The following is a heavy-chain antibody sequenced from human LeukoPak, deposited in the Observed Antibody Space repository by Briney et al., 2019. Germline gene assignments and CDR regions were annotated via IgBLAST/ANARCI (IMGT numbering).Heavy chain of an antibody. V-gene: IGHV3-48*02. Sequence: PGGSLSLSCAASGFTFSTYNMKWVRQAPGQGLEWVLYINTTTGSISYDDSVKGRFSASRDNAKNSLYLQMNSLRDEDTAVYYCARGEGAIDHWGQGTLVTVSS. CDR2: INTTTGSI. J-gene: IGHJ4*02. CDR1: GFTFSTYN. D-gene: IGHD3-16*01. CDR3: ARGEGAIDH.